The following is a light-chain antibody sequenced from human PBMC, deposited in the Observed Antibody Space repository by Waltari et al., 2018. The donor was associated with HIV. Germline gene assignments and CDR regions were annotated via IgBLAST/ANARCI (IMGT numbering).Light chain of an antibody. CDR3: GSYSTGSALVV. J-gene: IGLJ3*02. CDR1: ISDIGTYDH. Sequence: QSALTQPASVSGSPGQSITITCTGAISDIGTYDHVSWYQQHPGRAPKLLIYAVIHRPSGVSNRFSASKSGNTASLTISGLQSDDEADYYCGSYSTGSALVVFGGGTKVTVL. V-gene: IGLV2-14*03. CDR2: AVI.